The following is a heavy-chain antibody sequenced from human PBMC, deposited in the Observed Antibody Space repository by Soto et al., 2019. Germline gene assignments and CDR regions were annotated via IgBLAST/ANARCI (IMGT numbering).Heavy chain of an antibody. Sequence: PSETLSLTCFVSGGSIGSSTYNWAWIRQLPGKRLEWIGSVNWSGSTDYNPSLTSRLYITVDTSKNQFSLKLSSVTAADTAVYYCARLSGVRDVWGEGTTVTVSS. CDR1: GGSIGSSTYN. D-gene: IGHD3-3*01. CDR2: VNWSGST. CDR3: ARLSGVRDV. V-gene: IGHV4-39*01. J-gene: IGHJ6*04.